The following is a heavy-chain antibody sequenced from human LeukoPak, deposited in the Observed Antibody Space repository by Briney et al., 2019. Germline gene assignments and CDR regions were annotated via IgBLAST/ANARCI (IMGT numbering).Heavy chain of an antibody. V-gene: IGHV3-23*01. D-gene: IGHD2-2*01. CDR3: AKRSTSWGNAFDI. CDR2: ISGSGDST. CDR1: GFTFSSYA. Sequence: GGSLRLSCAASGFTFSSYAMSWVRQAPGKGLEWVSAISGSGDSTYYADSVKGRFTISRDNAKNSLYLQMNSLRAEDTAVYYCAKRSTSWGNAFDIWGQGTMVTVSS. J-gene: IGHJ3*02.